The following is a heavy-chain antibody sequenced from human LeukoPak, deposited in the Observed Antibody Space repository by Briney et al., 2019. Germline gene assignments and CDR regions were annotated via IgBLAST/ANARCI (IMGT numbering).Heavy chain of an antibody. V-gene: IGHV3-23*01. Sequence: GGSLRLSCAASGFTFSSYAMSWVRQAPGKGLEWVSAISGSGGSTYYADSVKGRFTISRDNAKNSLYLQMNSLRAEDTALYYCARHNPPRPYYDFWSGLYYYYYMDVWGKGTTVTVSS. J-gene: IGHJ6*03. D-gene: IGHD3-3*01. CDR2: ISGSGGST. CDR1: GFTFSSYA. CDR3: ARHNPPRPYYDFWSGLYYYYYMDV.